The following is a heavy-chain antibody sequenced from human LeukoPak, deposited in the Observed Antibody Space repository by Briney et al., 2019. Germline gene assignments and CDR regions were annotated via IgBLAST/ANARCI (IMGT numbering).Heavy chain of an antibody. D-gene: IGHD5-18*01. CDR2: ISWNSGST. J-gene: IGHJ4*02. CDR3: AKGGYSYGDLEGYFDY. CDR1: GFTFDDYA. Sequence: GRSLRLSCAASGFTFDDYAMHWVRQAPGKGLEWVSGISWNSGSTGYADSVKGRFTISRDNAKNPLYLQMNSLRAEDMALYYCAKGGYSYGDLEGYFDYWGQGTLVTVSS. V-gene: IGHV3-9*03.